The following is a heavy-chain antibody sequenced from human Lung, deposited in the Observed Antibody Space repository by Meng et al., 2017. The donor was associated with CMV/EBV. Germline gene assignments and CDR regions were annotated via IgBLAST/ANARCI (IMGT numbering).Heavy chain of an antibody. CDR1: GDTITNHNW. D-gene: IGHD3-10*01. J-gene: IGHJ1*01. CDR3: LRRSGGSV. V-gene: IGHV4-4*03. Sequence: QVHLRESCPALGKPPTNLSPTCAFSGDTITNHNWWAWVRQPPGKGLEWIGEIPHRGSSAYNPSLKSRVSMSIDKSKNQFSLKLTSVTAADTAVYHCLRRSGGSVWGQGTLVTVSS. CDR2: IPHRGSS.